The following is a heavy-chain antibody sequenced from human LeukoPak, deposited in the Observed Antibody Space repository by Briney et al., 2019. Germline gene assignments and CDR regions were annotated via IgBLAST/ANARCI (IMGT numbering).Heavy chain of an antibody. J-gene: IGHJ6*03. Sequence: GGSLRLSCAASGFTFSSYAMSWVRQAPGKGLEWVSDISGSGGSTYYADSVKGRFTISRDNSKNTLYLQMNSLRAEDTAVYYFAKDGPNVSYYSMGVWGKGPTFTVSS. CDR1: GFTFSSYA. CDR3: AKDGPNVSYYSMGV. V-gene: IGHV3-23*01. CDR2: ISGSGGST.